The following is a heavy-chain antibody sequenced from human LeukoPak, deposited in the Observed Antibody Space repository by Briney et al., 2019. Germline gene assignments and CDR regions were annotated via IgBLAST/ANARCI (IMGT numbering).Heavy chain of an antibody. CDR2: IYYSGST. J-gene: IGHJ4*02. CDR3: ARTDYGVLFDY. V-gene: IGHV4-59*08. D-gene: IGHD4-17*01. Sequence: SETLSLTYTVSGGSISSYYWSWIRQPPGKGLEWIGYIYYSGSTNYNPSLKSRVTISVDTSKNQFSLKLSSVTAADTAVYYCARTDYGVLFDYWGQGTLVTVSS. CDR1: GGSISSYY.